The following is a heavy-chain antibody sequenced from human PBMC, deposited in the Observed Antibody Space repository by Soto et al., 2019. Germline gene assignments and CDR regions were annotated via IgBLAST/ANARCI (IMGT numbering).Heavy chain of an antibody. CDR1: GGSFRGYY. V-gene: IGHV4-34*01. Sequence: SETLSLTCAVYGGSFRGYYWSWIRQPPGKGLEWIGEINHSGSTNYNPSLKSRVTISVDTSKNQFSLKLSSVTAADTAVYYCARGRYCSGGSCSSYYFDYWGQGTLVTVSS. J-gene: IGHJ4*02. D-gene: IGHD2-15*01. CDR3: ARGRYCSGGSCSSYYFDY. CDR2: INHSGST.